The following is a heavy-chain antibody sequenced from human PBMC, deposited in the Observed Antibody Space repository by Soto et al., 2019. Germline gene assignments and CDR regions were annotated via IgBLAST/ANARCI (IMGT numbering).Heavy chain of an antibody. CDR3: ARSQGSSTSLEIYYYYYYGMDV. CDR1: GGTFSSYA. V-gene: IGHV1-69*01. J-gene: IGHJ6*02. CDR2: IIPISDTT. Sequence: QVQLVQSGAEVMKPGSSVKVSCKASGGTFSSYAISWVRQAPGQGLEWMGGIIPISDTTNYAQKFQGRVTITADESTSTAYMKLSSLRSEDTAVYYCARSQGSSTSLEIYYYYYYGMDVWGQGTTVTVSS. D-gene: IGHD2-2*01.